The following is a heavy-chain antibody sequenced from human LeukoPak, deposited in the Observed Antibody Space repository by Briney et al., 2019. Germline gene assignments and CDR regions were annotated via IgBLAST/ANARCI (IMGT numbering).Heavy chain of an antibody. Sequence: SETLSLTCAVHGGSFSGYHWSWIRQSPGKGLEWIGEITYNGITNYNPSPKVTISLDTSKNLLSLQMNSVTAADTAVYFCTRSGLTGMRTYPRTSSYYYGMDVWGQGTAVTVSS. CDR1: GGSFSGYH. D-gene: IGHD2-21*01. CDR2: ITYNGIT. J-gene: IGHJ6*02. CDR3: TRSGLTGMRTYPRTSSYYYGMDV. V-gene: IGHV4-34*01.